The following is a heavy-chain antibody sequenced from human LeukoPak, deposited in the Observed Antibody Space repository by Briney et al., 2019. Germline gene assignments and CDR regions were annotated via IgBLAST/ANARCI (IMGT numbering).Heavy chain of an antibody. D-gene: IGHD3-16*01. CDR2: ISYDGSNK. J-gene: IGHJ4*02. V-gene: IGHV3-30*18. Sequence: GGSLRLSCAASGFTFSSYGMHWVRQAPGKGLEWVAVISYDGSNKYYADSVKGRFTISRDNSKNTLYLQMNSLRAEDTAVYYCAKDSLGASIMITFGGETPDYWGQGTLVTVSS. CDR3: AKDSLGASIMITFGGETPDY. CDR1: GFTFSSYG.